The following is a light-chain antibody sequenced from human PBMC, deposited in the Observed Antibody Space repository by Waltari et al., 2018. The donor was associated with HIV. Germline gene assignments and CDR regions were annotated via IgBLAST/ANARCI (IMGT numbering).Light chain of an antibody. CDR2: GAS. V-gene: IGKV1-9*01. CDR3: QQLKSYPLT. CDR1: QVISSS. J-gene: IGKJ4*01. Sequence: DIQLTQSPSFLSASVGDRVTITCRASQVISSSLAWYQAEPGKAPELLIYGASILQGGVPSRFSGSGSGTEFTLTISSLQPEDFATYYCQQLKSYPLTFGGGTKVEIK.